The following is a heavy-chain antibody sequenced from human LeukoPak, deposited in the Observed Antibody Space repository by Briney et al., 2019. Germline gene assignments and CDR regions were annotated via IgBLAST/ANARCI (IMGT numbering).Heavy chain of an antibody. CDR1: GFTFSGFW. D-gene: IGHD2-2*01. V-gene: IGHV3-74*01. Sequence: GGSLRLSCAASGFTFSGFWMHWVRQAPGKGLVWVSQINSDGSSTNYADSVKGRFTISRDNAKNTLYLQMNSLRAEDTAVYYCARTEYCSPTSCKYASFWGQGTVVTVSS. CDR2: INSDGSST. CDR3: ARTEYCSPTSCKYASF. J-gene: IGHJ3*01.